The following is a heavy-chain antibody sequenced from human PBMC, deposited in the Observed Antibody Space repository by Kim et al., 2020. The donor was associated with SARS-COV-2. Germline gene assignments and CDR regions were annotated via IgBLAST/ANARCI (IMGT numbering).Heavy chain of an antibody. J-gene: IGHJ2*01. Sequence: GGSLRLSCAASGFTFSSYDMHWVRQATGKGLEWVSAIGTAGDTYYPGSVKGRFTISRENAKSSLYLQMNSLRAGDTAVYYCARMGYSSGWYGPGYWYFDLWGRGTLVTVSS. CDR2: IGTAGDT. CDR1: GFTFSSYD. V-gene: IGHV3-13*01. D-gene: IGHD6-19*01. CDR3: ARMGYSSGWYGPGYWYFDL.